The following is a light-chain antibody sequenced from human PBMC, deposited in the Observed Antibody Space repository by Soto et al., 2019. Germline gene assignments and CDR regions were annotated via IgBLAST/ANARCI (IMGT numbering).Light chain of an antibody. CDR3: QHRSNRPF. CDR2: DAS. J-gene: IGKJ5*01. V-gene: IGKV3-11*01. CDR1: QSVSSY. Sequence: ESVLTRSPATLSLSPGERATLSCRASQSVSSYLAWYPPKPGQAPRLLIYDASNRATGIPARFSGSGSGTDSTLTIRSLQPEDFAVYYCQHRSNRPFFGQGTRLEIK.